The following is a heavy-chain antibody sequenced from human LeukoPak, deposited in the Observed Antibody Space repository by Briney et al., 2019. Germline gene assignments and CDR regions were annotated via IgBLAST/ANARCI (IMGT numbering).Heavy chain of an antibody. V-gene: IGHV4-34*01. Sequence: PSETLSLTCAVYGGSFSGYYWSWIRQPPGKGLEWIGEINHSGSTNYNPSLKSRVTISVDTSKNQFSLKLSSVTAADTAVYYCAREGRGESRHFDHWGQGTLVTVSS. CDR3: AREGRGESRHFDH. CDR1: GGSFSGYY. D-gene: IGHD3-10*01. J-gene: IGHJ4*02. CDR2: INHSGST.